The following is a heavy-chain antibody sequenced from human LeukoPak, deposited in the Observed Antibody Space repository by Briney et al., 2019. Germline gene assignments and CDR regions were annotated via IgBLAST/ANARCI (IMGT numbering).Heavy chain of an antibody. J-gene: IGHJ3*02. D-gene: IGHD3-22*01. Sequence: GGSLRLSCAASGFTVSSNYMSWVRQAPGKGLEWVSVIYSGGSTYYADSVKGRFTISRDNSKNTLYLQMNSLRAEDTAVYYCARDEVKYYYDSSGSPDAFDIWGQGTMVTVSS. CDR3: ARDEVKYYYDSSGSPDAFDI. V-gene: IGHV3-66*01. CDR1: GFTVSSNY. CDR2: IYSGGST.